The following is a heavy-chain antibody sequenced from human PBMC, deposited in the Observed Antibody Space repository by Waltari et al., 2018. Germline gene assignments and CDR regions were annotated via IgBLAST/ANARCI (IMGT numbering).Heavy chain of an antibody. CDR3: ASGSYSYGLGY. J-gene: IGHJ4*02. CDR2: ISSSSSTI. Sequence: EVQLVESGGGLVQPGGSLRLSCAASGFTFSSYGMTWVRQAPGKGLEWVSYISSSSSTIYYADSVKGRFTISRDNAKRSLYLQMNSLRAEDTAVYYCASGSYSYGLGYWGQETLVTVSS. CDR1: GFTFSSYG. V-gene: IGHV3-48*01. D-gene: IGHD5-18*01.